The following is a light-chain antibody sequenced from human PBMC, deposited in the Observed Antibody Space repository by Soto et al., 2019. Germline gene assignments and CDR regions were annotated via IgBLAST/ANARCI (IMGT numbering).Light chain of an antibody. Sequence: QSVLAQPASVSGSPGQSITISCTGTSSDVGGYNFVSWYQQHPGKAPKLMIFDVSNRPSGVSNRFSGSKSGNTASLTISGLQAGDGADYYCSSYPYRGTLGLVFGGGTKLTVL. V-gene: IGLV2-14*01. CDR3: SSYPYRGTLGLV. J-gene: IGLJ2*01. CDR2: DVS. CDR1: SSDVGGYNF.